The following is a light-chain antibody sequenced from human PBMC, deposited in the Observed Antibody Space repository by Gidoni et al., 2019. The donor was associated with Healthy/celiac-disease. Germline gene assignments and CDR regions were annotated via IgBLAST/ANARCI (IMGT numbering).Light chain of an antibody. CDR1: QSVSSN. CDR2: GAS. V-gene: IGKV3-15*01. CDR3: QQYNNWPPLT. J-gene: IGKJ4*02. Sequence: EIVMTHSPATLSVSPGERATLSCRASQSVSSNLAWYQQKPGQAPRLLIYGASTRATGSPARFSGSGSGTEFTLTISSLQSEDFAVDYCQQYNNWPPLTFGGGTKVEIK.